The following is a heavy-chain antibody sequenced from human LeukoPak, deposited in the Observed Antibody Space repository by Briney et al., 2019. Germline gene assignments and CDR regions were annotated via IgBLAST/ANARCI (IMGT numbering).Heavy chain of an antibody. Sequence: PGGSLRLSCAASGFTFDDYTMHWVRQAPGKGLEWVSLISWDGGSTYYADSVKGRLTISRDNSKNSLYLQMNSLRTGDTALYYCAKDMVGAKGGFDYWGQGTLVTVSS. J-gene: IGHJ4*02. D-gene: IGHD1-26*01. CDR2: ISWDGGST. CDR1: GFTFDDYT. V-gene: IGHV3-43*01. CDR3: AKDMVGAKGGFDY.